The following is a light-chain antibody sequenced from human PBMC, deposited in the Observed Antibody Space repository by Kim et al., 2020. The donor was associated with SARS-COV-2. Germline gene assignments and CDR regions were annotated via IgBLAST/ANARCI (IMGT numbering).Light chain of an antibody. V-gene: IGKV1-5*03. CDR2: KAS. J-gene: IGKJ2*01. CDR3: QQYDSYPYT. Sequence: SASVGDRVTITCRASQSISSWLAWYQQKPGKAPNLLIYKASSLESGAPARFSGSGSGTEFTLTISSLQPDDFATYYCQQYDSYPYTFGQGTKLEI. CDR1: QSISSW.